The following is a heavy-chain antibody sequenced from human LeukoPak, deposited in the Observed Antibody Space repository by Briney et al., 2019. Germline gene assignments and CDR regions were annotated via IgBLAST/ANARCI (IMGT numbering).Heavy chain of an antibody. CDR3: ARQTSPITIFGV. CDR1: GGSISSYY. V-gene: IGHV4-59*01. Sequence: TSETLSLTCTVSGGSISSYYWSWIRQPPGKGLEWIGYIYYSGSTNYNPSLKSRVTISVDTSKNQFSLKLSSVTAADTAVYYCARQTSPITIFGVWGQGTLVTVSS. CDR2: IYYSGST. J-gene: IGHJ4*02. D-gene: IGHD3-3*01.